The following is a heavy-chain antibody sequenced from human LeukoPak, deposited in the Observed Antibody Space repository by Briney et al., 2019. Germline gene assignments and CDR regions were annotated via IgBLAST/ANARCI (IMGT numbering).Heavy chain of an antibody. CDR3: ARGILDYYYFDL. D-gene: IGHD3-3*01. Sequence: PSETLSLTCAVSGGSFAGYYWSWIRQAPGKGLEWIGEIHYRGSTTYNPSLRSRVTISRDTSENQFSLKLSSVTAADTAVYYCARGILDYYYFDLWGRGTLVTVSS. J-gene: IGHJ2*01. V-gene: IGHV4-34*01. CDR1: GGSFAGYY. CDR2: IHYRGST.